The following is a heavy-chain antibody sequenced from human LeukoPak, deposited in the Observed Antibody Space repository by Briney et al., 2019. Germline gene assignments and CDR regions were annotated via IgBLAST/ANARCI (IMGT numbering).Heavy chain of an antibody. CDR1: GFTVSSNY. V-gene: IGHV3-66*01. Sequence: GGSLRLSCAASGFTVSSNYMSWVRQAPGKGLEWVSVIYSGGSTYYADSVKGRFTISRDNSKNTLYLQMNSLGAEDTAVYYCARGLRGVILAFDIWGQGTMVTVSS. J-gene: IGHJ3*02. CDR2: IYSGGST. D-gene: IGHD3-10*01. CDR3: ARGLRGVILAFDI.